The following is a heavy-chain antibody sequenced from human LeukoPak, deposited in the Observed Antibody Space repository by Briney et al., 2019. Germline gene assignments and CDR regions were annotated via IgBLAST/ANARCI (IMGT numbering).Heavy chain of an antibody. CDR2: IIPILGIA. CDR3: ARGDTAMSD. Sequence: SVKLSCTASRVTFTSYAISWGRQAPEQRREWMGKIIPILGIANYAQKFRGRVTITADKSTSTAYMERSSLRSEDTAVYYCARGDTAMSDWGQGTLVTVSS. V-gene: IGHV1-69*04. D-gene: IGHD5-18*01. J-gene: IGHJ4*02. CDR1: RVTFTSYA.